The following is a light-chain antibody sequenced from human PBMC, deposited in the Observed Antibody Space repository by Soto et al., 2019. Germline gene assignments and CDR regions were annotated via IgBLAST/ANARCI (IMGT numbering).Light chain of an antibody. CDR1: SSYIGNNY. J-gene: IGLJ2*01. CDR2: DNN. CDR3: GTWDSSLSAFVV. Sequence: QSVLTQPPSVSAAPGQKVTISCSGSSSYIGNNYVSWYQQLPGTAPKLLIYDNNKRPSGIPDRFSGSKSGTSATLGITGLQTGDEADYYCGTWDSSLSAFVVFGGGTKLTVL. V-gene: IGLV1-51*01.